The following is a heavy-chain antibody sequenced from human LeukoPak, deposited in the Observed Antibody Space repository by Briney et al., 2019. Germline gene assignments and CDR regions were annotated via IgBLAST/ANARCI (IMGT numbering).Heavy chain of an antibody. CDR1: GGSLSSSSYY. CDR2: IYYSGST. CDR3: ARQLGYCSSTSCDADKVDH. Sequence: SETLSLTRTVSGGSLSSSSYYWGWTRQPPGRGLEWLGCIYYSGSTYYNPSLKSRVTISVDTSKNQFSLKLSSVTAADTAVYYCARQLGYCSSTSCDADKVDHWGQGTLVTVSS. D-gene: IGHD2-2*01. J-gene: IGHJ4*02. V-gene: IGHV4-39*01.